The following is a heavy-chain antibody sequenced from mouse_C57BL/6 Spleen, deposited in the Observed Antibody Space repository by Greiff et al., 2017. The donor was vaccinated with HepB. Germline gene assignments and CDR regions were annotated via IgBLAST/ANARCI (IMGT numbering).Heavy chain of an antibody. CDR2: IYPGDGDT. V-gene: IGHV1-82*01. D-gene: IGHD3-2*02. CDR3: ARCSSGYAGVYFDY. Sequence: QVQLQQSGPELVKPGASVKISCKASGYAFSSSWMNWVKQRPGKGLEWIGRIYPGDGDTNYNGKFKGKATLTADKSSSTAYMQLSSLTSEDSAVYFCARCSSGYAGVYFDYWGQGTTLTVSS. J-gene: IGHJ2*01. CDR1: GYAFSSSW.